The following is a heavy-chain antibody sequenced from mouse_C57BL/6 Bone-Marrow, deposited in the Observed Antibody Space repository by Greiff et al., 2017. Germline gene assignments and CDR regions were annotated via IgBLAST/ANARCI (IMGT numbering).Heavy chain of an antibody. D-gene: IGHD1-1*01. CDR1: GFNIKDAY. V-gene: IGHV14-4*01. Sequence: VQLQQSGAELVRPGASVKLSCTASGFNIKDAYMHWVKQRPEQGLEWIGWIDPENGDTEYASKFQGKATITADTSSNTAYLQLSSLTSEDTAVYYCTTDYGSSYAYWGQGTLVTVSA. J-gene: IGHJ3*01. CDR3: TTDYGSSYAY. CDR2: IDPENGDT.